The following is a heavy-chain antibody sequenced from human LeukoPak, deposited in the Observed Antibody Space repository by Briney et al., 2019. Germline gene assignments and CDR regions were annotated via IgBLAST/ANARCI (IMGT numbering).Heavy chain of an antibody. Sequence: PGGSLRLSCAASGFTFSSYAMSWVRQAPGKGLEWVSAISGSGGSTYYADSVKGRFAISRDNSENTLYLQMNSLRAEDTAVYYCAKDSKDSYYDSSGQNYWGQGTLVTVSS. CDR3: AKDSKDSYYDSSGQNY. J-gene: IGHJ4*02. D-gene: IGHD3-22*01. CDR1: GFTFSSYA. V-gene: IGHV3-23*01. CDR2: ISGSGGST.